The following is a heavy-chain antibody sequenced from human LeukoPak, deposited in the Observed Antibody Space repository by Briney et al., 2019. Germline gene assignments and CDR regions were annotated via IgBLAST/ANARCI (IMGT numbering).Heavy chain of an antibody. CDR1: GYSFTGNG. CDR2: ISGYRGDT. CDR3: VRERGDIYGDNANFDY. J-gene: IGHJ4*02. Sequence: ASVTVSCKASGYSFTGNGISWVRQAPGQGLEWMGWISGYRGDTNYAQSLQDRVTMTTDTSTSTAYMELRSLRSDDTAVYYCVRERGDIYGDNANFDYWGQGTLVTVSS. D-gene: IGHD4-23*01. V-gene: IGHV1-18*01.